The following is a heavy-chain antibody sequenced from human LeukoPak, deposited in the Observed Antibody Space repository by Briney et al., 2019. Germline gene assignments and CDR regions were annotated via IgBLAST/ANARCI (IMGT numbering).Heavy chain of an antibody. V-gene: IGHV3-9*03. D-gene: IGHD3-22*01. CDR2: ISWNSGSI. Sequence: PGRSLRLSCAASGFTFDDYAMHWVRQAPGKGLEWVSGISWNSGSIGYADSVKGRFTISRDNAKNFLYLQMNSLRAEDMALYYCAKDFSRYYYDSSGYNSALGYWGQGILVTVSS. CDR1: GFTFDDYA. CDR3: AKDFSRYYYDSSGYNSALGY. J-gene: IGHJ4*02.